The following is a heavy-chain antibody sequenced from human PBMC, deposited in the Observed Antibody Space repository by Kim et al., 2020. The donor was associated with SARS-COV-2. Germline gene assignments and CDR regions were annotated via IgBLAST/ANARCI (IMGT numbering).Heavy chain of an antibody. CDR1: GYTFSNYA. J-gene: IGHJ3*02. CDR3: ARDLAGVRDAFDI. CDR2: INPKTGNP. Sequence: ASVKVSCKTSGYTFSNYAMNWVRQAPGRGLECMGWINPKTGNPTYAQGFTGRFVFSSDTSVSTAYLQISSLEAEDTAVYYCARDLAGVRDAFDIWGRGTKVTVSS. V-gene: IGHV7-4-1*02. D-gene: IGHD3-10*01.